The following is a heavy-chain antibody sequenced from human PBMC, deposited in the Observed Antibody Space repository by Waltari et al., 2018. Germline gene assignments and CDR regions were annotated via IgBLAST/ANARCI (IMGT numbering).Heavy chain of an antibody. J-gene: IGHJ4*02. CDR2: INAGNGNT. V-gene: IGHV1-3*01. CDR3: ARGRVVAFKGFDY. CDR1: GYTFTSYA. D-gene: IGHD2-15*01. Sequence: QVQLVQSGAEVKKPGASVKVSCKASGYTFTSYAMHWVRQAPGQRLEWMGWINAGNGNTKYSQKFQGRVTITRDTSASTAYMELSSLRSEDTAVYYCARGRVVAFKGFDYWGQGTLVTVSS.